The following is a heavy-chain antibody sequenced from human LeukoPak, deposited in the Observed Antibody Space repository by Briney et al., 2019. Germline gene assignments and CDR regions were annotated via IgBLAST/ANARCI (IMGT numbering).Heavy chain of an antibody. CDR1: GFTFDDYA. V-gene: IGHV3-9*01. CDR3: AKGAAGSYPVYFDY. Sequence: SGGSLRLSCAASGFTFDDYAMHWVRQAPGKGLEWVSGISWNSGSIGYADSVKGRFTISRDNAKNSLYLQMNSLRAEDTALYYCAKGAAGSYPVYFDYWGQGTLVTVSS. D-gene: IGHD3-10*01. CDR2: ISWNSGSI. J-gene: IGHJ4*02.